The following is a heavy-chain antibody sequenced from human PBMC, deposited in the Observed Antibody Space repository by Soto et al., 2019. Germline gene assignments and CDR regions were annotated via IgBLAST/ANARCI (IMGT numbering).Heavy chain of an antibody. CDR1: GFTFSSYA. D-gene: IGHD5-18*01. CDR2: ISGSGGST. J-gene: IGHJ4*02. CDR3: AKDLRPIQLRIQPIFDY. V-gene: IGHV3-23*01. Sequence: EVQLLESGGGLVQPGGSLRLSCAASGFTFSSYAMSWVRLAPGKGLEWVSTISGSGGSTYYADSVKGRFTISRDNSKNSLYLQMNSLRAEDTAVYYCAKDLRPIQLRIQPIFDYWGQGTLVTVSS.